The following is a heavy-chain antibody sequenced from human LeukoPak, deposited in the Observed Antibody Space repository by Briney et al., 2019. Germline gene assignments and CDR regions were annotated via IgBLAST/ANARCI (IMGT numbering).Heavy chain of an antibody. J-gene: IGHJ4*02. CDR2: VIPIFGTA. V-gene: IGHV1-69*05. D-gene: IGHD2-15*01. Sequence: SVKVSCKASGGTFSSYAMSWVRQAPGQGLEWMGGVIPIFGTANYAQKFQPRVTITTDESTSTAYMELSSLRSEDTAVYYCARGYCSGGSCYFRNWGQGTLVTVSS. CDR1: GGTFSSYA. CDR3: ARGYCSGGSCYFRN.